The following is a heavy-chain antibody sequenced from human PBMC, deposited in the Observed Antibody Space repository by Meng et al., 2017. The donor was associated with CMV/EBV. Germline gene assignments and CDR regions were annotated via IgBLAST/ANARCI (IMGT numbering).Heavy chain of an antibody. CDR1: GFTFSNAW. J-gene: IGHJ6*02. CDR2: IKSKTDGGTT. Sequence: GGSLKISCAASGFTFSNAWMSWVRQAPGKGLEWVGRIKSKTDGGTTDYAAPVKVRFTISRDDSKNTLYLQMNSLKTEDTAVYYCTTCSSTSCYTRWGYYYYGMDVWGQGTTVTVSS. D-gene: IGHD2-2*02. V-gene: IGHV3-15*01. CDR3: TTCSSTSCYTRWGYYYYGMDV.